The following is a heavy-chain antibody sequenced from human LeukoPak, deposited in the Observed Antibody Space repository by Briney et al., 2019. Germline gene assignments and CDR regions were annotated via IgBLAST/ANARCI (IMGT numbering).Heavy chain of an antibody. Sequence: PGGSLRLSCAASGFTFSTYEMNWVRQAPGKGLEWISYISSSSSTIYYADSVKGRFTISRDNAKNSLYLQMNSLRAEDTAVYYCARDTDYNGGGQGTLVTVSS. V-gene: IGHV3-48*03. J-gene: IGHJ4*02. CDR3: ARDTDYNG. CDR2: ISSSSSTI. D-gene: IGHD3-10*01. CDR1: GFTFSTYE.